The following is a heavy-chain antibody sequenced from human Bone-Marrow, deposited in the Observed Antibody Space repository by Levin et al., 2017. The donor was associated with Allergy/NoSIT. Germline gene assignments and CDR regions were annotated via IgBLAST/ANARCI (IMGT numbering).Heavy chain of an antibody. CDR1: EISFSDYW. CDR3: ATFKRAVPGGGYLYYGLDV. Sequence: GESLKISCAASEISFSDYWMNWVRQAPGKGLEWVANIKHDGSEQYYAGSVRGRFTISRDNDKNSLYLQMDSLRAGDTALYYCATFKRAVPGGGYLYYGLDVWGQGTTVTVSS. J-gene: IGHJ6*01. V-gene: IGHV3-7*01. CDR2: IKHDGSEQ. D-gene: IGHD6-19*01.